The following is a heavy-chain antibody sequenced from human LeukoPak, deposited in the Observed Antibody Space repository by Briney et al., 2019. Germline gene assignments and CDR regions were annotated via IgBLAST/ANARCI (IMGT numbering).Heavy chain of an antibody. CDR1: GGSISSYY. J-gene: IGHJ4*02. CDR2: IYYSGST. D-gene: IGHD2-2*01. V-gene: IGHV4-59*01. Sequence: SETLSLTCTVSGGSISSYYWSWIRQPPGKGLEWIGYIYYSGSTNYDPSLKSRVTISVDTSKNQFSLKLSSVTAADTAVYYCARQVPAASSSFDYWGQGTLVTVSS. CDR3: ARQVPAASSSFDY.